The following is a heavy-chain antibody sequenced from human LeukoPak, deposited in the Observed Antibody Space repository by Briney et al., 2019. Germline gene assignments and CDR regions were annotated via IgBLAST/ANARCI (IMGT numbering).Heavy chain of an antibody. CDR2: ISSNGGST. V-gene: IGHV3-64D*06. J-gene: IGHJ5*02. D-gene: IGHD3-10*01. Sequence: PGGSLRLSCSASGFTFSSYAMHWVRQAPGKGLEYVSAISSNGGSTYYADSVKGRFTISRGNSKNTLYLQMSSLRAEDTAVYYCVKDKANYYGSGRIDPWGQGTLVTVSS. CDR1: GFTFSSYA. CDR3: VKDKANYYGSGRIDP.